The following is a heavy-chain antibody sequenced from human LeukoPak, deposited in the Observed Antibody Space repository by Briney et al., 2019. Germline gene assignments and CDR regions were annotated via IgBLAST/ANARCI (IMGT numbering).Heavy chain of an antibody. CDR3: ARQYDSSGYYADY. D-gene: IGHD3-22*01. V-gene: IGHV5-51*01. CDR1: GYSFTSYW. J-gene: IGHJ4*02. Sequence: GESLKISCKGSGYSFTSYWIGWVRQMPGEGLEWMGIIYPGDSDTRYSPSFQGQVTISADKSISTAYLQWSSLKASDTAMYYCARQYDSSGYYADYWGQGTLVTVSS. CDR2: IYPGDSDT.